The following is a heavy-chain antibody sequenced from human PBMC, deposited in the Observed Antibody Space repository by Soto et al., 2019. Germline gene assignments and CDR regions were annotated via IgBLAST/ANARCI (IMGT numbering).Heavy chain of an antibody. J-gene: IGHJ5*02. CDR1: GFTFSSYS. V-gene: IGHV3-21*04. CDR3: ARKGRSRDGENWFDP. D-gene: IGHD3-3*01. Sequence: EVQLVESGGGLVKPGGSLRLSCAASGFTFSSYSMNWVRQAPGKGLEWVSSISSSSSYIYYADSVKGRFTISRDNAKNSLYLQMNSLRAEDTAVYYCARKGRSRDGENWFDPWGQGTLVTVSS. CDR2: ISSSSSYI.